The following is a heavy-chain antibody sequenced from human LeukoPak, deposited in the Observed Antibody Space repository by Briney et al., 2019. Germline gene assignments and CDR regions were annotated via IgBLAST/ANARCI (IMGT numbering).Heavy chain of an antibody. J-gene: IGHJ4*02. D-gene: IGHD3-10*01. CDR1: GGSISSYY. V-gene: IGHV4-59*12. CDR3: ARDRSGSYYMLDY. Sequence: SETLSLTCTVSGGSISSYYWSWIRQPPGKGLEWIGYIYYSGSTNYNPSLKSRVTISVDTSKNQFSLKLSSVTAADTAVYFCARDRSGSYYMLDYWGQGTLVTVSS. CDR2: IYYSGST.